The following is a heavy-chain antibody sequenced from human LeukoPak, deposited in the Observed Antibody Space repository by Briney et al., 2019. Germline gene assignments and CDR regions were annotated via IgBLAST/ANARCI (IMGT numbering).Heavy chain of an antibody. CDR1: GFTFSSYA. Sequence: GASLRLSCAASGFTFSSYAMSWVRQAPGKGLEWVSAISGSGGSTYYADSVKGRFTVSRDNSKNTLYLQMSSLRAEDTAVYYCAKDRNYDFWSGSSGPSDYWGQGTLVTVSS. V-gene: IGHV3-23*01. CDR3: AKDRNYDFWSGSSGPSDY. CDR2: ISGSGGST. D-gene: IGHD3-3*01. J-gene: IGHJ4*02.